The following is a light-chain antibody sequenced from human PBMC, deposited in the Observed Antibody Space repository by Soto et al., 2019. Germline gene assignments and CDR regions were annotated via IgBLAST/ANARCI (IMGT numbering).Light chain of an antibody. V-gene: IGLV2-14*01. CDR3: VSYTSIITLV. CDR2: EVS. Sequence: QSVLTQPASVSGSPGQSITISCSGTSSDVGGYKYVSWYQQHPGKVPKLMIYEVSNRPSGVSNRFSGSKSGNTASLTISGLQAEDAADYYCVSYTSIITLVFGGGTKVTVL. J-gene: IGLJ3*02. CDR1: SSDVGGYKY.